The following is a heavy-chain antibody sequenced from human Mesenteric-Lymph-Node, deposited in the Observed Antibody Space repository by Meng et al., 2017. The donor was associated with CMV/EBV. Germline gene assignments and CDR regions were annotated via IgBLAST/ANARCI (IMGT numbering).Heavy chain of an antibody. CDR3: ARISGSHDAFDI. V-gene: IGHV3-7*01. Sequence: GGSLKISCAASGFTFSSYWMTWVRQAPGKGLEWVANIRQDGSDKYYVDSAKGRFTISRDNAKDSLYLQMNSLRAEDTAVYYCARISGSHDAFDIWGQGTMVTVSS. CDR2: IRQDGSDK. D-gene: IGHD1-26*01. J-gene: IGHJ3*02. CDR1: GFTFSSYW.